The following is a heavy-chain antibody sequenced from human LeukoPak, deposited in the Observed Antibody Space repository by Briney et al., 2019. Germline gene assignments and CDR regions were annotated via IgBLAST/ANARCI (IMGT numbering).Heavy chain of an antibody. CDR3: AKDLSVVIAWYNWFDP. V-gene: IGHV3-23*01. J-gene: IGHJ5*02. CDR1: GFTFSSYA. CDR2: ISGSGGST. D-gene: IGHD4-23*01. Sequence: PGGSLRLSCAASGFTFSSYAMSWVRQAPGEGLEWVSAISGSGGSTYYADSVKGRFTISRDNSKNTLYLQMNSLRAEDTAVYYCAKDLSVVIAWYNWFDPWGQGTLVTVSS.